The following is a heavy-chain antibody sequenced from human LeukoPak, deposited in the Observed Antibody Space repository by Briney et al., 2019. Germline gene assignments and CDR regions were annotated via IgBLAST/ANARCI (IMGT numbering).Heavy chain of an antibody. D-gene: IGHD6-19*01. V-gene: IGHV3-23*01. CDR1: GFTFDDYG. CDR2: ISGSGDST. J-gene: IGHJ4*02. Sequence: GGSLRLSCAASGFTFDDYGMSWVRQAPGKGLEWVSAISGSGDSTYYADSVKGRFTISRDNSKNMLYLQMNSLRAEDTAVYYCAKGWDSSGWYENHYFDYWGQGTLVTVSS. CDR3: AKGWDSSGWYENHYFDY.